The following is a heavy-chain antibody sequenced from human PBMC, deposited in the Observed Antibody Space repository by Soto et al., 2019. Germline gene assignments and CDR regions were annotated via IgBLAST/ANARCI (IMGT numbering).Heavy chain of an antibody. Sequence: SETLSLTCTVSGDSVSSNNYFWSWVRQPPGKGLEWIGYVYYTGRSTYNPSLGSRLTILLDTSNNRFSLKLSSVTAADTAVYFCARGDGSGTYSLQDFWGQGPLVTVST. CDR2: VYYTGRS. CDR3: ARGDGSGTYSLQDF. CDR1: GDSVSSNNYF. D-gene: IGHD3-10*01. V-gene: IGHV4-61*01. J-gene: IGHJ4*02.